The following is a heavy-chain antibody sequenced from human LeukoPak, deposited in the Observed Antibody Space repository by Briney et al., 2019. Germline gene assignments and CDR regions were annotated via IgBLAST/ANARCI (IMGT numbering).Heavy chain of an antibody. CDR1: GFTFSSYS. V-gene: IGHV3-21*01. CDR3: ARDLRGYSSPYYFDY. J-gene: IGHJ4*02. CDR2: ISSSSSYI. Sequence: PGGSLRLSCAASGFTFSSYSMNWVRQAPGKGLEWVSSISSSSSYIYYADSVKGLFTISRDNAKNSLYLQMNSLRAEDTAVYYCARDLRGYSSPYYFDYWGQGTLVTVSS. D-gene: IGHD5-18*01.